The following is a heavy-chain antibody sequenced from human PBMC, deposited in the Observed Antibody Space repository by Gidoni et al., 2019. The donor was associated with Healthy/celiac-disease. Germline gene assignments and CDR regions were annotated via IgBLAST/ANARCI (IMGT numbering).Heavy chain of an antibody. CDR2: ISWNSGSI. CDR1: GFTFDDYA. CDR3: AKAPFATRELHFDY. D-gene: IGHD1-7*01. J-gene: IGHJ4*02. V-gene: IGHV3-9*01. Sequence: EVQLVESGGGLVQPGRSLRLSCAASGFTFDDYAMHWVRQAPGKGLEWVSGISWNSGSIGYADSVKGRFTISRDNAKNSLYLQMNSLRAEDTALYYCAKAPFATRELHFDYWGQGTLVTVSS.